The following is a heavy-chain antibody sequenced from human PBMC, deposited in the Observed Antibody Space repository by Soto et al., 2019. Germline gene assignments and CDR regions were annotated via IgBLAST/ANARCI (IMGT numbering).Heavy chain of an antibody. J-gene: IGHJ4*02. CDR1: GGSINSYY. D-gene: IGHD2-21*02. CDR2: IHYSGAT. CDR3: ARGAYCGTDCFYYFDS. V-gene: IGHV4-59*01. Sequence: SETLSLTCIVSGGSINSYYWSWIRQPPGKGLEWIGYIHYSGATKYRASLNGRLSISVDTSKNQFSLWLNSVTAAATAVYCCARGAYCGTDCFYYFDSWGQGTLVTVSS.